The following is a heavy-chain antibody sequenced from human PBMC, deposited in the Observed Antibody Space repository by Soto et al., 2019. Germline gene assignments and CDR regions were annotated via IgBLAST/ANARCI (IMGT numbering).Heavy chain of an antibody. V-gene: IGHV3-23*01. CDR1: GFTFSSYA. CDR3: AKDLRGPELPHDY. J-gene: IGHJ4*02. Sequence: EVQLLESGGGLVQPGGSLRLSCAASGFTFSSYAMSWVRQAPGKGLEWVSAISGSGGSTYYADSVKGRFTIYRDNSKNTLYLQMNSLRAEDTAVYYCAKDLRGPELPHDYWGQGTLVTVSS. D-gene: IGHD1-26*01. CDR2: ISGSGGST.